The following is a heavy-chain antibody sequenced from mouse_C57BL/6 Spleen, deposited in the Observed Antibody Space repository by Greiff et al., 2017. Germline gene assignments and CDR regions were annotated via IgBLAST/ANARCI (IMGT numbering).Heavy chain of an antibody. CDR3: ARPHYCGGSDYLDY. CDR1: GYTFTDYY. CDR2: IFPGSGST. V-gene: IGHV1-75*01. Sequence: QVQLQQSGPELVQPGASVKISCKASGYTFTDYYINWVKQRPGQGLEWIGWIFPGSGSTYYNETFKGKATIPVDKSSSTAYMLLSSLITEDSAVDFCARPHYCGGSDYLDYWGQGTTLTVSS. J-gene: IGHJ2*01. D-gene: IGHD1-1*01.